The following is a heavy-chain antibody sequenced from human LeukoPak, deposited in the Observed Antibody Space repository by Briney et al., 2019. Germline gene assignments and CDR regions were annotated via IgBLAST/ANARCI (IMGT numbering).Heavy chain of an antibody. CDR2: INHSGST. CDR3: ARGGEYSSSPYDY. CDR1: GGSFSGYY. J-gene: IGHJ4*02. Sequence: SETLSLTCAVYGGSFSGYYWSWIRQPPGKGLEWIGEINHSGSTNYNPSLKSRVTISVDTSKNQFSLELSPVTAADTAVYYCARGGEYSSSPYDYWGQGTLVTVSS. D-gene: IGHD6-6*01. V-gene: IGHV4-34*01.